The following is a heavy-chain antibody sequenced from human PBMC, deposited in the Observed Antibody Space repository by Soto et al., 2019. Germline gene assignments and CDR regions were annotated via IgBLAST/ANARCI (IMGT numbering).Heavy chain of an antibody. CDR2: IRSKAYGGTT. D-gene: IGHD6-6*01. J-gene: IGHJ4*02. CDR1: GFTFGDYA. Sequence: GGSLRLSCTASGFTFGDYAMSWFRQAPGKGLEWVGFIRSKAYGGTTEYAASVKGRFTISRDDSKSIAYLQMNSPKTEDTAVYYCTSLGIAARYFDYWGQGTLVTVSS. CDR3: TSLGIAARYFDY. V-gene: IGHV3-49*03.